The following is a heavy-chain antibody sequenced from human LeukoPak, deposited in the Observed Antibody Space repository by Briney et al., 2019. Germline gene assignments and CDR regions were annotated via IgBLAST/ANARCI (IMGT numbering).Heavy chain of an antibody. CDR3: ARATRVVTEAFDI. Sequence: ASVKVSCKASGYTFTSYAMHWVRQAPGQRLEWMGWINAGNGNTKYSQKFQGRVTITRDASASTAYMELSSLRSEDTAVYYCARATRVVTEAFDIWGQGTMVTVSS. D-gene: IGHD3-22*01. CDR1: GYTFTSYA. J-gene: IGHJ3*02. CDR2: INAGNGNT. V-gene: IGHV1-3*01.